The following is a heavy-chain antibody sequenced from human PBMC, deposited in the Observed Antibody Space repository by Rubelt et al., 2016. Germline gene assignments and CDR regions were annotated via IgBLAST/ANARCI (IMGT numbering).Heavy chain of an antibody. V-gene: IGHV3-66*01. CDR3: TTFVPYSGSYLFDS. D-gene: IGHD1-26*01. CDR1: GFTVSSNY. Sequence: EVQLVESGGGLVQPGGSLRLSCAASGFTVSSNYMSWVRQAPGKGLEWVSVIYSGGSTYYADSLKGRFTISRDNSKNTLYLQMNSLRAEDTAVYYCTTFVPYSGSYLFDSWGQGTLVTVSS. J-gene: IGHJ4*02. CDR2: IYSGGST.